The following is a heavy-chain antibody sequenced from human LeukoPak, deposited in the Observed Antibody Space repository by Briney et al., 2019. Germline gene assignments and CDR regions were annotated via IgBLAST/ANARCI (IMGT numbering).Heavy chain of an antibody. CDR1: GYTFIDFF. D-gene: IGHD5-12*01. V-gene: IGHV1-2*02. CDR2: INPSSGVT. J-gene: IGHJ6*03. Sequence: ASVTVSFKASGYTFIDFFIHWVRQAPGQGLEWMGWINPSSGVTNYAKKLQGRVTITRDTSIDTAYMQRSRLKSDDTAVYYCAKDRYGDYEAPFHYYMHAWGRGTTVTVSS. CDR3: AKDRYGDYEAPFHYYMHA.